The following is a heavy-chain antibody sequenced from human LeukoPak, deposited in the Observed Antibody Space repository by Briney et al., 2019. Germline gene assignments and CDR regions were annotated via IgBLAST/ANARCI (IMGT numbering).Heavy chain of an antibody. Sequence: SETLSLTCTVSGGSISSYYWSWIRQPAGKGLEWIGRIYTSGSTNYNPSLKSRVTMSVDTSKNQFSLELSSVTAADTAVYYCARDLDYYDSSGYYYGGEAYWGQGTLVTVSS. CDR3: ARDLDYYDSSGYYYGGEAY. V-gene: IGHV4-4*07. CDR2: IYTSGST. J-gene: IGHJ4*02. CDR1: GGSISSYY. D-gene: IGHD3-22*01.